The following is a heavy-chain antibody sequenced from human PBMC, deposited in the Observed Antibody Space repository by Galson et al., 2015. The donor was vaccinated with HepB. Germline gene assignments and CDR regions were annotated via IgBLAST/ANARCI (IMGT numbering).Heavy chain of an antibody. J-gene: IGHJ6*02. D-gene: IGHD6-6*01. CDR1: GYSFTSYW. V-gene: IGHV5-51*01. Sequence: QSGAEVKKPGESLKISCKGSGYSFTSYWIGWVRQMPGKGLEWMGIIYPGDSDTRYSPSFQGQVTISADKSISTAYLQWSSLKASDTAMYYCARHDAPRYSSSSNYYYYGMDVWGQGTTVTVSS. CDR3: ARHDAPRYSSSSNYYYYGMDV. CDR2: IYPGDSDT.